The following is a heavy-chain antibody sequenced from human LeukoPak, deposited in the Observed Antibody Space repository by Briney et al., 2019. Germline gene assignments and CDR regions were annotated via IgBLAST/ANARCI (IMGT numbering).Heavy chain of an antibody. Sequence: QAGGSLRLSCAASGFTFSSYAMSWVRQAPGKGLEWVSAISGSGGSTYYADSVKGRFTISRDNSKNTLYLQTNSLRAEDTAVYYCARRSGIVVAGAFDYWGQGTLVTVSS. CDR3: ARRSGIVVAGAFDY. CDR2: ISGSGGST. D-gene: IGHD6-19*01. CDR1: GFTFSSYA. J-gene: IGHJ4*02. V-gene: IGHV3-23*01.